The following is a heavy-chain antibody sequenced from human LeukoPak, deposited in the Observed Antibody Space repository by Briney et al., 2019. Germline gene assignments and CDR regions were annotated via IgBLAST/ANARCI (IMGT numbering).Heavy chain of an antibody. V-gene: IGHV3-23*01. D-gene: IGHD3-22*01. CDR1: GLTVSRNF. J-gene: IGHJ5*02. Sequence: PGGSLRLSCAASGLTVSRNFMSWVRQAPGKGLQWVSVIIGSGSSTYYADSVKGRFTISRDNARNTLYLQMNSLRAEDTAVYYCARWYYYETSGLYYGSFDNWGQGTLVTVSS. CDR2: IIGSGSST. CDR3: ARWYYYETSGLYYGSFDN.